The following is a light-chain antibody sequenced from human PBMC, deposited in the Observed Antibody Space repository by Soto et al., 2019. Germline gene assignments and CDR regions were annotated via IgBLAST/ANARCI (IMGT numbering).Light chain of an antibody. J-gene: IGLJ1*01. CDR2: EVS. CDR1: SSDVGSYNR. V-gene: IGLV2-18*02. Sequence: QSALTQPPSVSGSPGQSVTISCTGTSSDVGSYNRVSWYQQPPATAPKLMIYEVSNRPSGVPDRFSGSKSGNTASLTLSGLQAEDEADYYCSSWTSSSTFVFGTGTKLTVL. CDR3: SSWTSSSTFV.